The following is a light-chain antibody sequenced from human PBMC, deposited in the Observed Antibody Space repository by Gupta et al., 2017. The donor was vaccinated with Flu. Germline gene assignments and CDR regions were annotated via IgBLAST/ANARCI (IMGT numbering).Light chain of an antibody. CDR3: PVLDTTTVI. J-gene: IGLJ2*01. Sequence: IIYQDDKRPSGIPERFSGSNSGNTATLTISGTQPMDEGEYSCPVLDTTTVIFGGGTKLTVL. V-gene: IGLV3-1*01. CDR2: QDD.